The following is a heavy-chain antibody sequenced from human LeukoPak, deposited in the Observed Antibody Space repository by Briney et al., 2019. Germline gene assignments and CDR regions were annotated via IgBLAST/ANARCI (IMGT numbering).Heavy chain of an antibody. V-gene: IGHV1-2*06. J-gene: IGHJ4*02. CDR3: ARAYYYDSSGYYEDFDY. Sequence: ASVKVSCKASGYTFTGYYMQWVRQAPGQGLEWMGRINPNSGGTNYAQKFQGRVTMTRDTSISTAYMELSRLRSDDTAVYYCARAYYYDSSGYYEDFDYWGQGTLVTVSS. CDR1: GYTFTGYY. D-gene: IGHD3-22*01. CDR2: INPNSGGT.